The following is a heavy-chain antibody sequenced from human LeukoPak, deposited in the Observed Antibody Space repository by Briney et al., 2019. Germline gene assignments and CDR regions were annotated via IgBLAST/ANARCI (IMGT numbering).Heavy chain of an antibody. CDR2: IRSKANSYAT. CDR3: TSRIYGDYPIYYYYMDV. V-gene: IGHV3-73*01. Sequence: GGSLRLSCAASGFTFSGSAMHWVRQASGKGLEWVGRIRSKANSYATAYAASVKGRFTISRDDSKNTAYLQMNSLKTEDTAVYYCTSRIYGDYPIYYYYMDVWGKGTTVTISS. J-gene: IGHJ6*03. D-gene: IGHD4-17*01. CDR1: GFTFSGSA.